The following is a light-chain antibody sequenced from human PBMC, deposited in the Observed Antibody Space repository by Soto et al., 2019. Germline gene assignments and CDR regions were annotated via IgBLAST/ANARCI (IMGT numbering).Light chain of an antibody. CDR1: SSNIGAGYD. V-gene: IGLV1-40*01. J-gene: IGLJ1*01. Sequence: QSVLTQPPSVSGAPGQGVTISCTGSSSNIGAGYDVHWYQQLPGTAPKLLIYANSNRPSGVPDRFSGSKSGTSASLAITGLQAEDEADYYCQSYDSGLRGYVFGIGTKVTVL. CDR3: QSYDSGLRGYV. CDR2: ANS.